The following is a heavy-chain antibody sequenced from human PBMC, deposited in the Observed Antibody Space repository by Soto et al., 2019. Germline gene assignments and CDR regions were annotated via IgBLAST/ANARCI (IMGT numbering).Heavy chain of an antibody. D-gene: IGHD3-10*01. J-gene: IGHJ6*01. V-gene: IGHV3-21*02. CDR2: ISRSSTGI. Sequence: EVQLVESGGGLVQPGGSLRLSCAASGFTFSLYSMSWVRQAPGKGLEWVSYISRSSTGIHYADSVQGRFTISRDDVTNSMHLQMHSLRDGDTPVYYCARAVTWALDVWRQWTTVSISS. CDR1: GFTFSLYS. CDR3: ARAVTWALDV.